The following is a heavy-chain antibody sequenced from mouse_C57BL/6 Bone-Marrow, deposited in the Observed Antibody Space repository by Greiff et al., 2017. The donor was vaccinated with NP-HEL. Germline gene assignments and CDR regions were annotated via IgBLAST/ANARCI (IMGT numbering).Heavy chain of an antibody. J-gene: IGHJ3*01. D-gene: IGHD2-4*01. CDR1: GYTFTSYW. Sequence: QVQLQQPGAELVRPGTSVKLSCKASGYTFTSYWMHWVKQRPGQGLEWIGVIDPSGSYTNYNQKFKGKATLTVDKSSSTAYMQLSSLTSEDSAVYYGARWVYYDYDRSFAYWGQGTLVTVSA. CDR2: IDPSGSYT. CDR3: ARWVYYDYDRSFAY. V-gene: IGHV1-59*01.